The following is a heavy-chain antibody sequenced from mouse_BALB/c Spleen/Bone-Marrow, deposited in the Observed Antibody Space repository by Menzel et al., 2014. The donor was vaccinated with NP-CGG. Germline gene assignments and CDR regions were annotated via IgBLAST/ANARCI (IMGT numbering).Heavy chain of an antibody. CDR3: AKHEDRYDWFAY. V-gene: IGHV2-6-5*01. Sequence: VQRVESGPGLAAPSQSLSITCTVSGFSLTDYGVSWIRQPPGKGLEWLGVIWDGGSTYYNSALKSRLSISKDNSKSQVFLKMNSLQTDDTAMYYCAKHEDRYDWFAYWGQGTLVTVSA. CDR1: GFSLTDYG. J-gene: IGHJ3*01. D-gene: IGHD2-14*01. CDR2: IWDGGST.